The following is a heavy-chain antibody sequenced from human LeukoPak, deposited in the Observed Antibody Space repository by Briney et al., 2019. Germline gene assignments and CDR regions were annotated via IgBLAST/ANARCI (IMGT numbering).Heavy chain of an antibody. Sequence: PSETLSLTCTVSGGSISSSSYYWGWIRQPPGKGLEWIGSIYYSGSTYYNPSLKSRVTISVDTSKNQFSLKLSSVTAADTAVYYCARRVASTSCILWGQGTLVTVSS. CDR3: ARRVASTSCIL. J-gene: IGHJ4*02. D-gene: IGHD2-2*01. V-gene: IGHV4-39*01. CDR2: IYYSGST. CDR1: GGSISSSSYY.